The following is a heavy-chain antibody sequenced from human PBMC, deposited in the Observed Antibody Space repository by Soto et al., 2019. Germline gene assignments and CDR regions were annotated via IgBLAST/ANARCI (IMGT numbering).Heavy chain of an antibody. V-gene: IGHV4-30-2*01. CDR1: GGSVSSGSYS. CDR2: IYHSGST. J-gene: IGHJ4*02. Sequence: PSETLSLTCTVSGGSVSSGSYSWSWIRQPPGKGLEWIGYIYHSGSTYYNPSLKSRVTISVDKSKNQFSLKLSSVTAADTAVYYCATLTSGWPRGYWGQGTLVTVSS. CDR3: ATLTSGWPRGY. D-gene: IGHD6-19*01.